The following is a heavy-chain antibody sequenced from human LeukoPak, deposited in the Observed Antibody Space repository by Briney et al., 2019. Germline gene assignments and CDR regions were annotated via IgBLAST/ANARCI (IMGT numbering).Heavy chain of an antibody. Sequence: GGSLRLSCAASGFTFSSYEMNWVRQAAGKGLEWVSYISSSGSTIYYADFVKGRFTISRDNPKNSLYAQMNSLRAEDTAVYYCARGGWNFDYWGQGTLVTVSS. CDR3: ARGGWNFDY. J-gene: IGHJ4*02. D-gene: IGHD3-16*01. CDR2: ISSSGSTI. V-gene: IGHV3-48*03. CDR1: GFTFSSYE.